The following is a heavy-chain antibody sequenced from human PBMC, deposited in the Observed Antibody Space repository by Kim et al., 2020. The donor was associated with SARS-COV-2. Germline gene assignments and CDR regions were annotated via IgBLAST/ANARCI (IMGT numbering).Heavy chain of an antibody. CDR2: INHSGST. CDR1: GYSISSGYY. D-gene: IGHD6-13*01. CDR3: ARMKQELGNWFDP. J-gene: IGHJ5*02. Sequence: SETLSLTCTVSGYSISSGYYWGWIRQPPVKGLEWIGSINHSGSTYYNPSLMSRVTILVDTSKNHFSLKLSSVTAADKAVYYCARMKQELGNWFDPWGQGT. V-gene: IGHV4-38-2*02.